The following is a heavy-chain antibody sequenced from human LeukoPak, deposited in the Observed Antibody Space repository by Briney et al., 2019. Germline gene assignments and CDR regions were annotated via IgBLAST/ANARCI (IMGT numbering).Heavy chain of an antibody. D-gene: IGHD3-3*01. Sequence: SETLSLTCAVYGGSFSGYYWSWIRQPPGKGLEWIGEINHSGSTNYNPSLKSRVTISVDTSKNQFSLKLSSVTAADTAVYYCARADFWSGYHFAYWGQGTLVTVSS. V-gene: IGHV4-34*01. J-gene: IGHJ4*02. CDR2: INHSGST. CDR3: ARADFWSGYHFAY. CDR1: GGSFSGYY.